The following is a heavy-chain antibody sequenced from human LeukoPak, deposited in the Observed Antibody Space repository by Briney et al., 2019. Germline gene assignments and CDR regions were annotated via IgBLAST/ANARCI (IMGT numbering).Heavy chain of an antibody. CDR3: ARDHGDKWGTLNY. CDR1: GFTVSSNY. CDR2: IYSGGST. Sequence: GGSLRLSCAASGFTVSSNYMSWVRQAPGKGLEWVSVIYSGGSTYYADSVKGRFTISRDNSKNTVYLKMNTLRAEDTAIYYGARDHGDKWGTLNYWGQGTLVTVSS. D-gene: IGHD1-26*01. J-gene: IGHJ4*02. V-gene: IGHV3-53*01.